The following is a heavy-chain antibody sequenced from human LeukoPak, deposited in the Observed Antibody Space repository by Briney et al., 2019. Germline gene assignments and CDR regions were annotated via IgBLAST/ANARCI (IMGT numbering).Heavy chain of an antibody. J-gene: IGHJ3*02. CDR1: GGTFSSYA. V-gene: IGHV1-69*05. CDR2: IIPIFGTA. Sequence: SVKVSCKASGGTFSSYAISWVRQTPGQGREWMGRIIPIFGTANYAQKFQGRVTITTDESTSTAYMELSSLRSEDTAVYYCARPYRYCSGGSCYPDAFDIWGQGTMVTVSS. CDR3: ARPYRYCSGGSCYPDAFDI. D-gene: IGHD2-15*01.